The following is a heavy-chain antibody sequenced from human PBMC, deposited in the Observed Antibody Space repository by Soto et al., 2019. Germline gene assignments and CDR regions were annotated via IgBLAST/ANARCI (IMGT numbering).Heavy chain of an antibody. CDR1: GGSISSYY. J-gene: IGHJ4*02. D-gene: IGHD2-2*01. Sequence: SETLSLTCTVSGGSISSYYWSWIRQPPGKGLEWIGYIYYSGGTNYNPSFKSRVTISVDTSKNQFSLKLSSVTAADTAVYYCARVRGDIVVVPAAIGVFDYWGQGTLVTVSS. CDR3: ARVRGDIVVVPAAIGVFDY. V-gene: IGHV4-59*01. CDR2: IYYSGGT.